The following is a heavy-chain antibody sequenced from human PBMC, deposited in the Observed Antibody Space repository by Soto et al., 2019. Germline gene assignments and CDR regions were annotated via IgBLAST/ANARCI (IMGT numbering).Heavy chain of an antibody. J-gene: IGHJ6*02. CDR2: VIPLFRTA. V-gene: IGHV1-69*12. CDR1: GGTFSNSP. D-gene: IGHD2-15*01. Sequence: QVQLVQSGAEVKKPGSSVKVSCKSSGGTFSNSPISWVRQAPGQGLEWMGGVIPLFRTANYAQKFQGRVTITADESTNTAYMELSSLRSGDPAVYYCARSRFVVGVTEDYYGMDVWGQGTTVTVA. CDR3: ARSRFVVGVTEDYYGMDV.